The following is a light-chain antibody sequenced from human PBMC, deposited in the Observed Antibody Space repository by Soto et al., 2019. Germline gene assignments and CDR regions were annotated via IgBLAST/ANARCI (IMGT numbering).Light chain of an antibody. V-gene: IGLV2-14*03. J-gene: IGLJ1*01. CDR2: EVS. CDR1: SSDAGAYDY. Sequence: QSALTQPASVSGSPGQSITISCTGNSSDAGAYDYVSWYQQHPDKAPKLMIYEVSNRPSGVSNRFSGSKSVNTATLTISGLQAVDEADYYCSSYTSSSTRVFGTGTKVTV. CDR3: SSYTSSSTRV.